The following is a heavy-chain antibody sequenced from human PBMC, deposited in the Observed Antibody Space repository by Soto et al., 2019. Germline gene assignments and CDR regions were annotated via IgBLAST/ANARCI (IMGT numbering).Heavy chain of an antibody. Sequence: QVQLQASGPGLVKPSETLSLTCTVSCGSISSYYWSWIRQPPGKGLEWIGYIYYSGSTNYNPSLKSRVTISVDTSKNQFSLKLSSVTAADTALYYCARTYGRNFDYWGQGTLVTVSS. CDR1: CGSISSYY. CDR2: IYYSGST. CDR3: ARTYGRNFDY. J-gene: IGHJ4*02. V-gene: IGHV4-59*01. D-gene: IGHD3-10*01.